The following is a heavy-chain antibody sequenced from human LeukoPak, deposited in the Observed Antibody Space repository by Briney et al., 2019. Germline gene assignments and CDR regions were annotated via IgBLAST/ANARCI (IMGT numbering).Heavy chain of an antibody. CDR2: ISAGDDST. D-gene: IGHD3-22*01. CDR3: ARDTYYYDSSGYYFETYAFDI. CDR1: GFTFSSYA. Sequence: GSLRLSCAASGFTFSSYAMTWVRQASGKGLEWVSSISAGDDSTYYADSVKGRFTISRDNAKNTLYLQMNSLRAEDTAVYYCARDTYYYDSSGYYFETYAFDIWGQGTMVTVSS. J-gene: IGHJ3*02. V-gene: IGHV3-23*01.